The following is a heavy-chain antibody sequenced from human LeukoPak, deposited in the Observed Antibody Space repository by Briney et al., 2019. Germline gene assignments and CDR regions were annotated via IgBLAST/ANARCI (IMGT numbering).Heavy chain of an antibody. D-gene: IGHD3-10*01. V-gene: IGHV1-24*01. CDR1: XXTLTEXS. CDR3: ATGREVPGRGAFDI. J-gene: IGHJ3*02. Sequence: XVSCXVXXXTLTEXSXHWVRQAPGKGLEWMGGFDPEDGETIYAQKFQGRVTMTEDTSTDTAYMELSSLRSEDTAVYYCATGREVPGRGAFDIWGQGTMVTVSS. CDR2: FDPEDGET.